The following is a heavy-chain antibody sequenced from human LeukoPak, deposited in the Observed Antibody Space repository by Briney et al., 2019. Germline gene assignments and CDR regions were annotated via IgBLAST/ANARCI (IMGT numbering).Heavy chain of an antibody. V-gene: IGHV3-30*03. CDR2: ISYDGSNK. Sequence: GGSLRLSCAASGFTFSSYGMHWVRQAPGKGLEWVAVISYDGSNKYYADSVKGRFTISRDNAKNTAYLQMNSLRAEDTALYYCARDPGYYYYGMDVWGQGTTVVVSS. J-gene: IGHJ6*02. CDR3: ARDPGYYYYGMDV. CDR1: GFTFSSYG.